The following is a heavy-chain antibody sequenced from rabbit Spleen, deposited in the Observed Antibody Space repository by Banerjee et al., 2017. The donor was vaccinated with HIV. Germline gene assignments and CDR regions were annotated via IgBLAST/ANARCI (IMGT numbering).Heavy chain of an antibody. D-gene: IGHD7-1*01. J-gene: IGHJ4*01. CDR1: GFSFSSSYW. V-gene: IGHV1S45*01. CDR2: IGTSSGNT. CDR3: ARGVRSHSSEMGYFNL. Sequence: QEQLEESGGDLVKPEGSLTLTCTASGFSFSSSYWMCWVRQAPGKGLELIACIGTSSGNTWYASWAKGRFTISKTSPTTVTLQMTSLTAADTAPYFCARGVRSHSSEMGYFNLWGQGTLVTVS.